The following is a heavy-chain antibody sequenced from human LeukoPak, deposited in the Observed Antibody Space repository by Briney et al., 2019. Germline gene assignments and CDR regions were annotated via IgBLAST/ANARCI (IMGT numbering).Heavy chain of an antibody. Sequence: GRSLRLSCAASGFTFSSHSMHWVRQAPGKGLEWVAVIWYDGSKRYYADSVKGRFTISRDDSKNTLYLQMNSLRDEDAAVYYCARDPASSFDYWGQGTLVTVSS. D-gene: IGHD2-15*01. J-gene: IGHJ4*02. CDR2: IWYDGSKR. CDR1: GFTFSSHS. CDR3: ARDPASSFDY. V-gene: IGHV3-33*01.